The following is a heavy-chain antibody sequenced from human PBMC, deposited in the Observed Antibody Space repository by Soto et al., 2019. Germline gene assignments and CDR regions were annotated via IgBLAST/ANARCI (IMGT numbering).Heavy chain of an antibody. Sequence: QVHRVQSGAEVRKPGASVKVSCKASGYTFSSYAMHWVRQAPGQRHEWMGWINAGYGNTKSSQKFQDRVTISRDTAASTAYMGLTCVRSKDTAVYYSARDTGDGTVDFWGQRTLVPVSS. D-gene: IGHD7-27*01. CDR2: INAGYGNT. V-gene: IGHV1-3*01. J-gene: IGHJ4*02. CDR3: ARDTGDGTVDF. CDR1: GYTFSSYA.